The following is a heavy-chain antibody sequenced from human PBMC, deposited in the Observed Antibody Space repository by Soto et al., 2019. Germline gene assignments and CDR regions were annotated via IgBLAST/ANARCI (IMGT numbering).Heavy chain of an antibody. V-gene: IGHV4-59*01. CDR3: ARGGTDSSSWLIWFDP. D-gene: IGHD6-13*01. CDR1: GGSISSYY. Sequence: SETLSLTCTVSGGSISSYYWSWIRQPPGKGLEWIGYIYYSGSTNYNPSLKSRVTISVDTSKNQFSLKLSSVTAADTAVYYCARGGTDSSSWLIWFDPWGQGTLVTVSS. CDR2: IYYSGST. J-gene: IGHJ5*02.